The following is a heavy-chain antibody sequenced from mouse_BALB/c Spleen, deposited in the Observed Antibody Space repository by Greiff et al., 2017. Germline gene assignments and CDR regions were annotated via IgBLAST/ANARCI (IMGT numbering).Heavy chain of an antibody. CDR1: GFTFSSYA. CDR2: ISSGGSYT. D-gene: IGHD3-2*01. V-gene: IGHV5-6*01. CDR3: ARHDSSGYLFAY. Sequence: EVQGVESGGGLVKPGGSLKLSCAASGFTFSSYAMSWVRQTPEKRLEWVASISSGGSYTYYPDSVKGRFTISRDNAKNTLYLQMSSLKSEDTAMYYCARHDSSGYLFAYWGQGTLVTVSA. J-gene: IGHJ3*01.